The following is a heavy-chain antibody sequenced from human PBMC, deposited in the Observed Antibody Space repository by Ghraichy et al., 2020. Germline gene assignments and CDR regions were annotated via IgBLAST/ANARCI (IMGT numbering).Heavy chain of an antibody. CDR2: ISYDGSNK. CDR1: GFTFSSYA. CDR3: ARDGYYYGSGSSMRYYFDY. V-gene: IGHV3-30*04. Sequence: GVLRLSCAASGFTFSSYAMHWVRQAPGKGLEWVAVISYDGSNKYYADSVKGRFTISRDNSKNTLYLQMNSLRAEDTAVYYCARDGYYYGSGSSMRYYFDYWGQGTLVTVSS. J-gene: IGHJ4*02. D-gene: IGHD3-10*01.